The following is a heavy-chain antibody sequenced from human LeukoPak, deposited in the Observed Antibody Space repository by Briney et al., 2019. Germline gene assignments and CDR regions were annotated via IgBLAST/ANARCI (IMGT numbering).Heavy chain of an antibody. J-gene: IGHJ4*02. CDR1: GYSISSGYY. CDR3: ARQDTAMVTDY. CDR2: IYHSGST. Sequence: PSETLSLTCAVSGYSISSGYYWGWIRQPPGKGLEWIGSIYHSGSTYYNPSLKSRVTISVDTSKNQFSLKLSSVTAADTAVYYCARQDTAMVTDYWGQGTLVTVSS. D-gene: IGHD5-18*01. V-gene: IGHV4-38-2*01.